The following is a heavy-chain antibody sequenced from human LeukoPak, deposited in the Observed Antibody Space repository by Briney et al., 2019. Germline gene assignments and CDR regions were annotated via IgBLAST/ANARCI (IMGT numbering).Heavy chain of an antibody. V-gene: IGHV4-59*08. D-gene: IGHD3-22*01. CDR1: GGPHKTYY. J-gene: IGHJ3*01. CDR2: IYYIGST. Sequence: SETLSLPCSVSGGPHKTYYWIWVPQPTGKGVEGLGYIYYIGSTNYNPSHTSRVTSSLYTSKNQLSLKLCYVTAADTAVYYCASHLTYYDPDAIDLWGQGTLVTVSS. CDR3: ASHLTYYDPDAIDL.